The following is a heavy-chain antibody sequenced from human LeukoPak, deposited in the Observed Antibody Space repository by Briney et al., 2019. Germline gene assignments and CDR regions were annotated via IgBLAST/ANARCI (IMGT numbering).Heavy chain of an antibody. CDR3: ARPEQIVGAHY. CDR1: GYSFTSYW. J-gene: IGHJ4*02. Sequence: GESLKISCKGSGYSFTSYWIGWVRQMPGKGLEWMGIIYPGDSNTKYSPSLQGQVTISADKSISTAYLQWSSLKASDTAMYYCARPEQIVGAHYWGQGTLVTVSS. D-gene: IGHD1-26*01. V-gene: IGHV5-51*01. CDR2: IYPGDSNT.